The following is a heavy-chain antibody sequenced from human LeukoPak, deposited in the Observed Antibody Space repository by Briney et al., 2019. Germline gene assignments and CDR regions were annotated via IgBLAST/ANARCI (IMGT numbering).Heavy chain of an antibody. V-gene: IGHV3-23*01. Sequence: GGSLRLSCAASGFTFSSYAMSWVRQAPGKGLEWVSAISGSGGSTYYADSVKGRFTISRDNSKNTLYLQMNSLRAEDTAVYYCAKDELMWFGELKPSLFDYWGQGTLVTVSS. CDR3: AKDELMWFGELKPSLFDY. J-gene: IGHJ4*02. CDR2: ISGSGGST. CDR1: GFTFSSYA. D-gene: IGHD3-10*01.